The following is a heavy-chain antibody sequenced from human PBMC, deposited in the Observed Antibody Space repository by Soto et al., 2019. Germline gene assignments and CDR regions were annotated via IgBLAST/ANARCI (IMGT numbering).Heavy chain of an antibody. V-gene: IGHV1-3*01. CDR2: INAGNGNT. CDR3: ARVAKYRTWYYDILTGTQDDAFDI. CDR1: GYTFTSYA. D-gene: IGHD3-9*01. J-gene: IGHJ3*02. Sequence: QVPLVQSGAEVKKPGASVKVSCKASGYTFTSYAMHWVRQAPGQRLEWMGWINAGNGNTKYSQKFQGRVTITRDTSASTAYMELSSLRSEDTAVYYCARVAKYRTWYYDILTGTQDDAFDIWGQGTMVTVSS.